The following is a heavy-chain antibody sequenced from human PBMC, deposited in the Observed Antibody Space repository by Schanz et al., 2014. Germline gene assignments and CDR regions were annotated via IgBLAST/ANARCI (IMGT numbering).Heavy chain of an antibody. Sequence: VQLVESGGGLVQPGGSLRLSCAASGFTFSDHYMDWVRQAPGKGLEWVSDISSGSSYANYADSVKGRFTISRDNAKNSLYLQMNSLRAEDTAVYYCASGVHVSSLQKGLQFWGRGTLVIVSS. J-gene: IGHJ1*01. CDR3: ASGVHVSSLQKGLQF. CDR2: ISSGSSYA. CDR1: GFTFSDHY. V-gene: IGHV3-11*06. D-gene: IGHD3-10*01.